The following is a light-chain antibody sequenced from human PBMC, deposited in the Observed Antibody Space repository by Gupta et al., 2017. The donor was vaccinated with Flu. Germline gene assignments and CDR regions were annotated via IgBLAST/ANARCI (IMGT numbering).Light chain of an antibody. J-gene: IGLJ3*02. CDR3: QTWGTGIRV. Sequence: VKLTCTLSSGNSSDAIAWHQQQPEKGPRYLMKLNSDGSHSKGDGIPDRFSGSSSGAERYLTISSLQDEDEADYYCQTWGTGIRVFGGGTKLTVL. CDR1: SGNSSDA. CDR2: LNSDGSH. V-gene: IGLV4-69*01.